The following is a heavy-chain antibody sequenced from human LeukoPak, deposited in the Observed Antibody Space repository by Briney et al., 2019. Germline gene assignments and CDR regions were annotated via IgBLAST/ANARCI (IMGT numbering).Heavy chain of an antibody. CDR3: ARAEQWLANVDY. V-gene: IGHV3-48*03. CDR2: ISSSGSTI. CDR1: GFTFSSYE. Sequence: GGSLRLSCAASGFTFSSYEMNWVRQAPGKGLEWVSYISSSGSTIYYADSVKGRFTISRDNAKNSLYLQMNSLRAEDTAVYYCARAEQWLANVDYWGQGTLVTVSS. D-gene: IGHD6-19*01. J-gene: IGHJ4*02.